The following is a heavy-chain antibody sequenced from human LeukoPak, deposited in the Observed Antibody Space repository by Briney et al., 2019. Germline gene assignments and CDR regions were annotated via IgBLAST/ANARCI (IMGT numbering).Heavy chain of an antibody. CDR1: GYTFTSYG. V-gene: IGHV1-18*01. CDR3: ARDGLKGYCSSTSCYRRNWFDP. J-gene: IGHJ5*02. D-gene: IGHD2-2*02. CDR2: ISAYNGNT. Sequence: ASVKVSCKASGYTFTSYGISWVRQAPGHGLEWMGWISAYNGNTNYAQKLQGRVTMTTDTSTSTAYMELRSLRSDDTAVYYCARDGLKGYCSSTSCYRRNWFDPWGQGTLVTVSS.